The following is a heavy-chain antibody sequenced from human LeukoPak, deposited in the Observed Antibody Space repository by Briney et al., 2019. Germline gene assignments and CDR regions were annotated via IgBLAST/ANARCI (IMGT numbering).Heavy chain of an antibody. CDR2: ITTTSSYI. V-gene: IGHV3-21*01. J-gene: IGHJ5*02. CDR3: ARSGCPGGSCYLRYSWLDL. CDR1: GFTFSNSD. Sequence: GGSLRLSCATSGFTFSNSDMNWVRQAPGKGLEWVSSITTTSSYIYYEDSVRGRFTISRDNAKNSLYLHMDSLRAEDTAVYYCARSGCPGGSCYLRYSWLDLWGRGTLVTVSS. D-gene: IGHD2-15*01.